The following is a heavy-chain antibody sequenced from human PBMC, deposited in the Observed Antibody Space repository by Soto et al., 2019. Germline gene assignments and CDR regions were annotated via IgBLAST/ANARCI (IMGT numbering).Heavy chain of an antibody. CDR2: IDTSGDAM. CDR3: ARESIGCGGDCLDY. J-gene: IGHJ4*02. Sequence: WGSLRLSCAVSGFTFINYECNWVRRAPGKGLEWISYIDTSGDAMFYADSVKGRFAVSRDNTMNSLYLQMNSLRAEDTAAYYCARESIGCGGDCLDYWGQGTLVTVSS. D-gene: IGHD2-21*01. V-gene: IGHV3-48*03. CDR1: GFTFINYE.